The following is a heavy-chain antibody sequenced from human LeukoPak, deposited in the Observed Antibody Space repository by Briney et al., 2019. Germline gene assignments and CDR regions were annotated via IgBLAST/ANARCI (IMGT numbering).Heavy chain of an antibody. D-gene: IGHD6-6*01. Sequence: PSETLSLTCTVSGYSISSGYYWGWIRQPPGKGLEWIGTMHHSGSSYYTPSLKSRVTISIDTSKNKFSLNLSSVTAADTAVYYCASGDIAAPQHYWGQGTLVTVSS. CDR3: ASGDIAAPQHY. CDR2: MHHSGSS. CDR1: GYSISSGYY. V-gene: IGHV4-38-2*02. J-gene: IGHJ4*02.